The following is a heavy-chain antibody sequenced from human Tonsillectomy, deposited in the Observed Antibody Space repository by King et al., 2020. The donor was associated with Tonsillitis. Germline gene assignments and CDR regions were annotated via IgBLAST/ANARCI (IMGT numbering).Heavy chain of an antibody. CDR2: IKQDGSEK. D-gene: IGHD5-12*01. Sequence: VQLVQSGGGLVQPGGSLRLSCAASGFTCISYWKSWVRQAPGKGLEWVANIKQDGSEKYYVDSVKGRFTISRDNAKNSLYLQMNSLRAEDTAVYYCARGAGYVRYWGQGTLVTVSS. V-gene: IGHV3-7*01. J-gene: IGHJ4*02. CDR1: GFTCISYW. CDR3: ARGAGYVRY.